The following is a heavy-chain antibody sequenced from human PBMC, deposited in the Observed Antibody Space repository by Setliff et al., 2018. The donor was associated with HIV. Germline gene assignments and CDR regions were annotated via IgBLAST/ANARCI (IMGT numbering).Heavy chain of an antibody. Sequence: ASVKVSCKASGYTFTDYYMHWVKQAPGKGPEWMGRVDPEDVETIYAQKFQGRVAMTRDTSINTVYMELSSLRSEDTAVYYCARRIAFDIWGQGTMVTVSS. CDR1: GYTFTDYY. J-gene: IGHJ3*02. CDR2: VDPEDVET. CDR3: ARRIAFDI. V-gene: IGHV1-69-2*01.